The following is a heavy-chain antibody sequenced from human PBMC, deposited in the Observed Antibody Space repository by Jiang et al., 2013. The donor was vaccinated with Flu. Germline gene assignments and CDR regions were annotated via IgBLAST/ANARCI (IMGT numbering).Heavy chain of an antibody. V-gene: IGHV1-24*01. CDR1: GYTLTELS. CDR2: FDPEDGET. Sequence: EVKKPGASVKVSCKVSGYTLTELSMHWVRQAPGKGLEWMGGFDPEDGETIYAQKFQGRVTMTEDTSTDTAYMELSSLRSEDTAVYYCATDPSLAARQYYYYGMDVWGQGTTVTVSS. J-gene: IGHJ6*02. CDR3: ATDPSLAARQYYYYGMDV. D-gene: IGHD6-6*01.